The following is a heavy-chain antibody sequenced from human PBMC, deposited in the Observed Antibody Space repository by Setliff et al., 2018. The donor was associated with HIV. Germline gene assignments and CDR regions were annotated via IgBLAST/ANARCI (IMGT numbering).Heavy chain of an antibody. CDR1: GGSISSSSYY. V-gene: IGHV4-39*01. Sequence: KSSETLSLTCTVSGGSISSSSYYWGWIRQPPGKGLEWIGSIYYSGSTYYNPSLKSRVTISVDTSKNQFSLKLSSVTAADTAVYYCARRRSSYYDILTGYRYYFDYWGQGTLVTVSS. J-gene: IGHJ4*02. CDR3: ARRRSSYYDILTGYRYYFDY. D-gene: IGHD3-9*01. CDR2: IYYSGST.